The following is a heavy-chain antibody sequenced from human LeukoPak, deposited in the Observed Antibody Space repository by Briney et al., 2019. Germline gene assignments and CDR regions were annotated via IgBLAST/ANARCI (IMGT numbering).Heavy chain of an antibody. CDR3: ARENPYVDIVAAAHDAFDI. CDR1: GGSISSGGYY. Sequence: SETLSLTCTVSGGSISSGGYYWRWIRQHPGKGLEWIGYIYYSGSTYYNPSLKSRVTISVDTSKNQFSLKLSSVTAADTAVYYCARENPYVDIVAAAHDAFDIWGQGTMVTVSS. CDR2: IYYSGST. J-gene: IGHJ3*02. D-gene: IGHD5-12*01. V-gene: IGHV4-31*03.